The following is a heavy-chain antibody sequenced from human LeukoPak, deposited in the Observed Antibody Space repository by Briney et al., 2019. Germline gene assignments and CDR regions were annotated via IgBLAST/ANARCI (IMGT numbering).Heavy chain of an antibody. D-gene: IGHD2-8*01. J-gene: IGHJ6*03. V-gene: IGHV1-8*03. CDR1: GYTFTSYD. CDR2: MNPNSGNT. CDR3: ARDGRGLGFYYYYMDV. Sequence: ASVKVSCKASGYTFTSYDINWVRQATGQGLEWMGWMNPNSGNTGYAQKFQGRVTITRNTSISTAYMELSSLRSEDTAVYYCARDGRGLGFYYYYMDVWGKGTTVTVSS.